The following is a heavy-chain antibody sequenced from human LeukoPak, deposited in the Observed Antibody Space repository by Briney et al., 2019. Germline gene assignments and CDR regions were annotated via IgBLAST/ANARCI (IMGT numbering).Heavy chain of an antibody. D-gene: IGHD3-3*01. CDR2: ISSSGSTI. CDR3: ARDQSGYYDSLAFDY. V-gene: IGHV3-48*03. CDR1: GFTFSSYE. Sequence: GGSLRLSCAASGFTFSSYEMNWVRQAPGKGLEWVSYISSSGSTIYYADSVKGRFTISRDNAKNSLYLQMNSLRAEDTALYYCARDQSGYYDSLAFDYWGQGTLVTVSS. J-gene: IGHJ4*02.